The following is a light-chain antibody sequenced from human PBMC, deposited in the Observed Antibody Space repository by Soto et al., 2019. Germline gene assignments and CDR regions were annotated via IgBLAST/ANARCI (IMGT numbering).Light chain of an antibody. CDR1: QSVSGN. Sequence: EIVMTQSPATLSVSPGESATLSCRASQSVSGNLAWYQQKPGQAPRLLIYGASTRATGIPARFSGSGSGTEFNLTISSLQSADFAVYYCQQYNNWLITFGQGTRLEIK. CDR2: GAS. J-gene: IGKJ5*01. V-gene: IGKV3-15*01. CDR3: QQYNNWLIT.